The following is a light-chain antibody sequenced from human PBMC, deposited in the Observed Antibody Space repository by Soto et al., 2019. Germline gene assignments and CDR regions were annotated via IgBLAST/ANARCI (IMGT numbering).Light chain of an antibody. Sequence: QSALAQPASVSGSPGQSITISCTGTSSDVGSYDLVSWYQQEPGKAPKLMIYAVSKRPSGVSTRFSGSKSGYTASLTISGLQAEDEADYYCCSYAGSTTFVVFGGGTKVTVL. V-gene: IGLV2-23*02. CDR2: AVS. CDR1: SSDVGSYDL. CDR3: CSYAGSTTFVV. J-gene: IGLJ2*01.